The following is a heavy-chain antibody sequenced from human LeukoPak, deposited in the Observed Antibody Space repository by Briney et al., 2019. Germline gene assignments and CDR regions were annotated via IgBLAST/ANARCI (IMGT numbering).Heavy chain of an antibody. Sequence: ASVKVSCKASGYSFTTYGFSWVRQAPGQGLEWMGWISAYNGNTNYAQRLQGRVTMTTDTSTSTVYMELRSLRSDDTAVYYCARDRNWKPDYWGQGTLITVSS. CDR3: ARDRNWKPDY. CDR2: ISAYNGNT. D-gene: IGHD1-1*01. CDR1: GYSFTTYG. J-gene: IGHJ4*02. V-gene: IGHV1-18*01.